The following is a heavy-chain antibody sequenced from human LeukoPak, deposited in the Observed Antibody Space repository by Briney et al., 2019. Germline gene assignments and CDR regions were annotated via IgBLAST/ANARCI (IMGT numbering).Heavy chain of an antibody. CDR2: IKQDGSEK. D-gene: IGHD1-26*01. CDR3: ARSILNSGSYYYYYMDV. J-gene: IGHJ6*03. CDR1: GFTFSSYW. V-gene: IGHV3-7*01. Sequence: GGSLRLSCAASGFTFSSYWMSWVRQAPGKGLEWVANIKQDGSEKYYVDAVKGRFTISRDNAKNSLYLQMNCLRAEDTAVYYCARSILNSGSYYYYYMDVWGKGTTVTVSS.